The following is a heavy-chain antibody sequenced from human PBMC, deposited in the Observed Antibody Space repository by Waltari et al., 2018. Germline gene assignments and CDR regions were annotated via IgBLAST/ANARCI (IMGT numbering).Heavy chain of an antibody. Sequence: QVQLVQSGAEVKKPGASVKVSCKASGYTFTSYAMHWVRQAPGQRLEWMGWINAGNGNTKYSQKFQGRVTITRDTSASTAYMELSSQRSEDTAVYYCARGPTAWADIWGQGTMVTVSS. V-gene: IGHV1-3*01. CDR2: INAGNGNT. D-gene: IGHD1-26*01. CDR1: GYTFTSYA. CDR3: ARGPTAWADI. J-gene: IGHJ3*02.